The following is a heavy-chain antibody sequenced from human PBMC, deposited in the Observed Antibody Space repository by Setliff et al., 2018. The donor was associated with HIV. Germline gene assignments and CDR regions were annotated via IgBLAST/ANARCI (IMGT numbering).Heavy chain of an antibody. CDR1: GYSFINYG. V-gene: IGHV1-18*01. J-gene: IGHJ6*02. CDR2: ISAYTGHT. D-gene: IGHD6-19*01. Sequence: ASVKVSCKASGYSFINYGISWVRQAPGQGLEWMGWISAYTGHTDYASGLLGRVTLTTDTSTSTAYMELRSLRSDDTAVYFCARLGSGWSDSYYYAMDIWGQGTTVTVSS. CDR3: ARLGSGWSDSYYYAMDI.